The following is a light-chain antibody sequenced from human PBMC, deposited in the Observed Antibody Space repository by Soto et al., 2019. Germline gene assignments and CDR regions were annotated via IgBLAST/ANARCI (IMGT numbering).Light chain of an antibody. CDR1: QSVSSY. CDR2: GAS. V-gene: IGKV3-11*01. Sequence: EIVLTQSPATLPWCPGERDTLSCRASQSVSSYLAWYQQKPGQAPRLLIYGASNRATGIPARFSGSGSGTYFSLTSIRLEAADFAIYSSQQRSNRPLVFGQGTGLEIK. CDR3: QQRSNRPLV. J-gene: IGKJ5*01.